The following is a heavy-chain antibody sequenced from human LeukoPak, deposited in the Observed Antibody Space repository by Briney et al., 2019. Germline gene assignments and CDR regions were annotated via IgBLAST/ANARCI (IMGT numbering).Heavy chain of an antibody. Sequence: ASVKVSCKVSGYTLTELSMHWVRQAPGKGLEWMGGFDPEDGETIYAQKFQGRVTMTEDTSTDTAYMELSSLRSEDAAVYYCATAYRTMPTHRYFDLWGRGTLVTVSS. CDR3: ATAYRTMPTHRYFDL. CDR1: GYTLTELS. J-gene: IGHJ2*01. CDR2: FDPEDGET. D-gene: IGHD2-2*01. V-gene: IGHV1-24*01.